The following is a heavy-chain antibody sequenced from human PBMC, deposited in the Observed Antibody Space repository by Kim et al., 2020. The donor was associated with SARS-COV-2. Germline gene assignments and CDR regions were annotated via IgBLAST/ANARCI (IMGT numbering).Heavy chain of an antibody. J-gene: IGHJ6*02. CDR2: IYYSGST. D-gene: IGHD4-17*01. CDR3: ARDYGPLYYYGMDV. CDR1: GGSISSYY. Sequence: SETLSLTCTVSGGSISSYYWSWIRQPPGKGLEWIGYIYYSGSTNYNPSLKSRVTISVDMSKNQFSLKLTSVSAADTAVYYCARDYGPLYYYGMDVWGQGTTVTVSS. V-gene: IGHV4-59*01.